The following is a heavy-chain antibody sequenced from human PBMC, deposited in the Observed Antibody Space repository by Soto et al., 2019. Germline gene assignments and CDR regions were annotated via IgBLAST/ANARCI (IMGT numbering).Heavy chain of an antibody. CDR3: ARVQYGSGIYTDLFDV. V-gene: IGHV2-5*02. CDR1: GFSLSNNGVG. CDR2: IYWDNDK. Sequence: ITLKESGPTLVKSTQTLTLTCTFSGFSLSNNGVGVGWIRQPPGKALEWLALIYWDNDKRYSPTLTSRLIMTKETSKNQLVLTMTNLGPLDTATYYCARVQYGSGIYTDLFDVWGLGPLGTVSS. J-gene: IGHJ5*01. D-gene: IGHD3-10*01.